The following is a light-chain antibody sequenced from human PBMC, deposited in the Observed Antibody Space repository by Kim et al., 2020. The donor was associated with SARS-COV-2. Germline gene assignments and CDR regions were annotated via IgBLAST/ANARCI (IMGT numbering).Light chain of an antibody. V-gene: IGKV4-1*01. CDR1: QTVLYNSNNKNY. J-gene: IGKJ2*03. CDR3: QQYYSTPPS. CDR2: WAS. Sequence: SATLNCKSSQTVLYNSNNKNYLAWYQQTPGQAPKLLIYWASIRESGVSDRFSGSGSETDFTLTISSLQTEDVAVYYCQQYYSTPPSFGQGTKLEIK.